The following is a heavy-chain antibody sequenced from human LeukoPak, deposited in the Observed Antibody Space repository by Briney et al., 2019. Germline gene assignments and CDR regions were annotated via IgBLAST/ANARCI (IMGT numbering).Heavy chain of an antibody. Sequence: SGGSLRLSCAPSGFTFSSYSMNWVRQAPGKGLEWVSSISSSSSYIYYADSVKGRFTISRDNAKNSLYLQMNRLRAEDTAVYYCWLGYFDWLLQGSYYYYGMDVWGKGTTVTVSS. CDR3: WLGYFDWLLQGSYYYYGMDV. V-gene: IGHV3-21*01. J-gene: IGHJ6*04. D-gene: IGHD3-9*01. CDR2: ISSSSSYI. CDR1: GFTFSSYS.